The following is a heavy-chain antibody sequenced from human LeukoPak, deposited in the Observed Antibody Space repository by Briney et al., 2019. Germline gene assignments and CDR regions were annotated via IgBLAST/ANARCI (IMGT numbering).Heavy chain of an antibody. CDR2: IYYSGST. V-gene: IGHV4-31*03. CDR1: GGSISSGGYY. CDR3: ARGGRDGYNWRDY. J-gene: IGHJ4*02. D-gene: IGHD5-24*01. Sequence: SETLSLTCTVSGGSISSGGYYWSWIRQPQGKGLEWIGYIYYSGSTYYNPSLKSRVTISVDTSKNQFSLKLSSVIAADTAVYYCARGGRDGYNWRDYWGQGTLVTVSS.